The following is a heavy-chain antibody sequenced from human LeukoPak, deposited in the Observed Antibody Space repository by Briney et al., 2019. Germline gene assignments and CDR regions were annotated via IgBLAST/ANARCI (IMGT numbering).Heavy chain of an antibody. CDR1: GDSMRRYY. D-gene: IGHD6-13*01. J-gene: IGHJ4*02. CDR3: ARHLYSSSWYSFDC. V-gene: IGHV4-4*07. CDR2: IHTSGTT. Sequence: SETLSLTCTVSGDSMRRYYWSFIRQPAGKGLEWIGRIHTSGTTWYNASLKSRVTISVDTSKNQFYLKLSSVTAADTAVYYCARHLYSSSWYSFDCWGQGTLVTVSS.